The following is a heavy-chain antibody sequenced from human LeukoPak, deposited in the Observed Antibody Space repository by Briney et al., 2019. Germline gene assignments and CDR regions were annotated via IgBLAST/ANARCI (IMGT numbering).Heavy chain of an antibody. V-gene: IGHV4-59*08. CDR1: GDSISSYY. D-gene: IGHD6-19*01. J-gene: IGHJ4*02. CDR3: ARPDIGVAGTIVY. CDR2: IYYSGST. Sequence: SETLSLTCTVSGDSISSYYWSWIRQPPGRGLEWIGYIYYSGSTNYNPSLKSRVTISVDTSKNQFSLKLSSVTAADTAVYYCARPDIGVAGTIVYWGQGTLVTVSS.